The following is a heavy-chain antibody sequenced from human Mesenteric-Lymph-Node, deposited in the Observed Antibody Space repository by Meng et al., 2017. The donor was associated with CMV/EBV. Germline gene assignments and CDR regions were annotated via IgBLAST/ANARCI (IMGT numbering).Heavy chain of an antibody. D-gene: IGHD6-6*01. Sequence: GESLKISCAASGFTVSSNYMNWVRQAPGKGLECVSVIYSGGSTYYADSVKGRFTISRDSSKNTLYLQMTTLRPEDTAVYYCARGGSSSLGDEGFDFWGQGTMVTVSS. CDR2: IYSGGST. CDR3: ARGGSSSLGDEGFDF. J-gene: IGHJ3*01. CDR1: GFTVSSNY. V-gene: IGHV3-66*02.